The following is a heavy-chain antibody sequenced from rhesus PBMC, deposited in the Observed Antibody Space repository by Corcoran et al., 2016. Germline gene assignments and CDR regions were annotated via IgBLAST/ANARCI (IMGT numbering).Heavy chain of an antibody. Sequence: QVQLQESGPGLVKPSETLSLTCAVSGGSISSSNWLTWIRQPPGQGRECIGGFSSNRHSTNSNPALTSRFTISPDTSKIQFSLNLCSVTAADTSVYYCARAKTWYSSVYYFDYWGQGVLVTVSS. CDR1: GGSISSSNW. CDR3: ARAKTWYSSVYYFDY. V-gene: IGHV4-65*01. CDR2: FSSNRHST. J-gene: IGHJ4*01. D-gene: IGHD6-31*01.